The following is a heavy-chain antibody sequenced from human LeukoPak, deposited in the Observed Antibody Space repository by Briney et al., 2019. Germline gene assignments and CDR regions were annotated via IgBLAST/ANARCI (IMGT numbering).Heavy chain of an antibody. Sequence: GGSLSLSCAASGFTFKNYALSWVRQAPGKGLEWVAVISGSGGTTYYADSVKGRFTISRDNSKNTVFRQMNSLRAGDTAVYYCARQAYTTMAYIDYWGQGTLVTVSS. V-gene: IGHV3-23*01. CDR1: GFTFKNYA. J-gene: IGHJ4*02. D-gene: IGHD5-18*01. CDR2: ISGSGGTT. CDR3: ARQAYTTMAYIDY.